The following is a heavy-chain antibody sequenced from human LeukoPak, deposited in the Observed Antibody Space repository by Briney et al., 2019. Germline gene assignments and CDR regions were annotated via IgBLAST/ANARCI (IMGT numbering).Heavy chain of an antibody. CDR2: IYPGDSDT. Sequence: GESLKISCKGSGYSFTSYWIAWVRQMPGKGLEWVRIIYPGDSDTKYSPSFKGLLTISADKSISTAYLQWSSLKASDTATYYCARRKDGVDVWGQGTTVTVSS. J-gene: IGHJ6*02. CDR3: ARRKDGVDV. V-gene: IGHV5-51*01. CDR1: GYSFTSYW.